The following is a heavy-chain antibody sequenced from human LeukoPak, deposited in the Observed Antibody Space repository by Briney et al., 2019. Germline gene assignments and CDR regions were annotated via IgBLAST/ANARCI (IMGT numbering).Heavy chain of an antibody. CDR2: IRYDGSNK. Sequence: GGSLRLSCAASGFTFSSYGMHWVRQAPGKGLEWVAFIRYDGSNKYYADSVTGRFTISRDNSKNTLYLQMNSLRAEDTAVYYCAKDAGLHTPYYFDYWGQGTLVTVSS. CDR3: AKDAGLHTPYYFDY. D-gene: IGHD5-24*01. CDR1: GFTFSSYG. V-gene: IGHV3-30*02. J-gene: IGHJ4*02.